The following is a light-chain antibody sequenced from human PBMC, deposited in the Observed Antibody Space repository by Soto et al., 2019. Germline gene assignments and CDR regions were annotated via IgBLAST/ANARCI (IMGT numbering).Light chain of an antibody. CDR3: QLYNSYSEA. CDR2: KAS. Sequence: IQMTRSHSTLSASVVDRVIISCRASQGITNYLAWYQQKPGKAPKLLIYKASTLKSGVPSRFRGSGSGTEFTLTISSLQPDEFATYYCQLYNSYSEAFGQGTKVDIK. CDR1: QGITNY. V-gene: IGKV1-5*03. J-gene: IGKJ1*01.